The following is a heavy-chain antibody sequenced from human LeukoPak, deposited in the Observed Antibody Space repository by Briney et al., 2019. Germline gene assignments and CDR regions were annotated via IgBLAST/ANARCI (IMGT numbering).Heavy chain of an antibody. V-gene: IGHV1-2*02. CDR1: GYTFTGYY. J-gene: IGHJ2*01. D-gene: IGHD3-16*02. CDR2: INPNSGGT. CDR3: ARGFLEYGIVPDYWYFDL. Sequence: VASVKVSCKASGYTFTGYYMHWVRQAPGQGLEWMGWINPNSGGTNYAQKFQGRVTMTRDTSISTAYMELSRPRSDDTAVYYCARGFLEYGIVPDYWYFDLWGRGTLVTVSS.